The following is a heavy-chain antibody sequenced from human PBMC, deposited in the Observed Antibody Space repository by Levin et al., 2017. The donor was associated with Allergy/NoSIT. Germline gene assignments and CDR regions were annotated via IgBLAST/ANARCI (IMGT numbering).Heavy chain of an antibody. Sequence: PGESLKISCAASGFTFSSYGMHWVRQAPGKGLEWVAVISYDGSNKYYADSVKGRFTISRDNSKNTLYLQMNSLRAEDTAVYYCAKDLGGMDYGDYDGVFDYWGQGTLVTVSS. D-gene: IGHD4-17*01. CDR3: AKDLGGMDYGDYDGVFDY. CDR1: GFTFSSYG. J-gene: IGHJ4*02. V-gene: IGHV3-30*18. CDR2: ISYDGSNK.